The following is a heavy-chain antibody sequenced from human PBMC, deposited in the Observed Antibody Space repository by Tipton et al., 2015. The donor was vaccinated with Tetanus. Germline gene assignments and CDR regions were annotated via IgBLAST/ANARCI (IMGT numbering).Heavy chain of an antibody. CDR2: IYYSGST. CDR1: GASLRGGDYH. CDR3: ARGTGDY. V-gene: IGHV4-61*08. D-gene: IGHD1-14*01. Sequence: LRLSCTVSGASLRGGDYHWSWIRQPPGKGLEWIGYIYYSGSTNYNPSLKSRVTISVDTSKNQFSLKLSSVTAADTAVYYCARGTGDYWGQGTLVTVSS. J-gene: IGHJ4*02.